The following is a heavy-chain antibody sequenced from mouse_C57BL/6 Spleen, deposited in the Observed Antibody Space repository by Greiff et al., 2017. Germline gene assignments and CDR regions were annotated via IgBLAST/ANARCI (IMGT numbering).Heavy chain of an antibody. D-gene: IGHD2-4*01. Sequence: QVQLQQSGAELAKPGASVKLSCKASGYTFTSYWMHWVKQRPGQGLEWIGYINPSSGYTKYNQKFKDKATLTADKSSSTAYRQLSSLTYEDSAGYCCAKSYDYDFYFDYWGQGTTLTVAS. J-gene: IGHJ2*01. CDR2: INPSSGYT. V-gene: IGHV1-7*01. CDR3: AKSYDYDFYFDY. CDR1: GYTFTSYW.